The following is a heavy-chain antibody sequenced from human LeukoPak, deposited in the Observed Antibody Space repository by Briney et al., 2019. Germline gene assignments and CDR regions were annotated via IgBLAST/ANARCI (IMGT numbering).Heavy chain of an antibody. CDR2: FDPEDGET. D-gene: IGHD1-1*01. V-gene: IGHV1-24*01. J-gene: IGHJ4*02. Sequence: ASVKVSCMVSGYTPTELSMHWVRQAPGKGLEWMGGFDPEDGETIYAQKFQGRVTMTEDTSTDTAYMELSSPRSEDTAVYYCATDSGIWNVGPIGYWGQGTLVTVSS. CDR1: GYTPTELS. CDR3: ATDSGIWNVGPIGY.